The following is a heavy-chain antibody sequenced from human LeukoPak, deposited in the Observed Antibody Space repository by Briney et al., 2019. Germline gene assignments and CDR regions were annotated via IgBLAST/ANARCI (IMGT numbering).Heavy chain of an antibody. CDR1: GYTFTPYF. CDR3: ARDRVIVGGTATYNFDH. V-gene: IGHV1-46*01. J-gene: IGHJ4*02. D-gene: IGHD1-14*01. Sequence: ASVKVSCKASGYTFTPYFIHWVRQAPGQGHEWMGIINPTGGSTTYAQKFQGRFTVTRDMSTSTVYMELSSLTSEDTAVYYCARDRVIVGGTATYNFDHWGQGTLVTVSS. CDR2: INPTGGST.